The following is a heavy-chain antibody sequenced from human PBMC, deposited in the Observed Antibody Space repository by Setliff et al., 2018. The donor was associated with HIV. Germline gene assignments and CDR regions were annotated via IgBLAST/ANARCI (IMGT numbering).Heavy chain of an antibody. Sequence: SETLSLTCTVSGGSITSYYWNWIRQSPGKGLEWRGYIFDSGTTKYNPSVTSRVTISVDASKNQFFLQLISVTAADTAVYYCARQGGYNSPLMVWGQGKLVTVSS. CDR1: GGSITSYY. CDR3: ARQGGYNSPLMV. J-gene: IGHJ4*02. D-gene: IGHD3-10*01. V-gene: IGHV4-59*08. CDR2: IFDSGTT.